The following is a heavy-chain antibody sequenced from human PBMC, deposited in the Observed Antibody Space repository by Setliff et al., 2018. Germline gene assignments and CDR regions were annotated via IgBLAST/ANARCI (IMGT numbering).Heavy chain of an antibody. V-gene: IGHV3-23*01. CDR1: GFTFSSYA. CDR2: ISGSGGST. CDR3: VSWLYYYYYGVDV. Sequence: PGGSLRLSCAASGFTFSSYAMSWVRQAPGKGLEWVSAISGSGGSTNYADSVKGRFTISRDNTKNTLYLQMNSLRAEDTAVYYCVSWLYYYYYGVDVWGQGTTVTVSS. J-gene: IGHJ6*02. D-gene: IGHD5-12*01.